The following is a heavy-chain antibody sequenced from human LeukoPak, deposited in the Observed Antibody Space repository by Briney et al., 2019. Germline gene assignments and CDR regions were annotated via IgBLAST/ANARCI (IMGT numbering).Heavy chain of an antibody. Sequence: ASVKISCKASGYTFTTYDINRVRQATGQGLEWMGWMNPNSGNTGYAQKFQGSVNMTRNISTGTAYMELSSLKSEDTAVYYCARVNTYYYGSGVSRAFHMWGQGTMVTVSS. D-gene: IGHD3-10*01. CDR1: GYTFTTYD. CDR3: ARVNTYYYGSGVSRAFHM. CDR2: MNPNSGNT. J-gene: IGHJ3*02. V-gene: IGHV1-8*01.